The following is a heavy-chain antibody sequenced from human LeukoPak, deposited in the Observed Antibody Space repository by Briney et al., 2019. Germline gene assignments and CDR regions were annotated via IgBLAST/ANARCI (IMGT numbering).Heavy chain of an antibody. J-gene: IGHJ6*02. CDR3: ARGGYGDYKLHYYHYGMDV. CDR2: IYRSGST. V-gene: IGHV4-38-2*02. CDR1: GYSISSGYY. D-gene: IGHD4-17*01. Sequence: SETLSLTCTVSGYSISSGYYWGWIRQPPGKGLGWIGSIYRSGSTYYNPSLKSRVTMSVNTSKNQFSLKLSSVTAADTAVYYCARGGYGDYKLHYYHYGMDVWGQGTTVTVSS.